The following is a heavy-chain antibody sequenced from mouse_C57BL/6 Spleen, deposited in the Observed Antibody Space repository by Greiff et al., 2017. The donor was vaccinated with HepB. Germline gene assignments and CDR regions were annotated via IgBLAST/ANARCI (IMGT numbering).Heavy chain of an antibody. CDR2: IDPEDGET. CDR1: GFNIKDYY. CDR3: ARGDITTEGAEGYYFDY. V-gene: IGHV14-2*01. J-gene: IGHJ2*01. Sequence: EVQLQESGAELVKPGASVKLSCTASGFNIKDYYMHWVKQRTEQGLEWIGWIDPEDGETKYAPKFQGKATITADTSSNPAYLQVSSLTYEDTAVYSCARGDITTEGAEGYYFDYWGQGTTLTVSS. D-gene: IGHD1-1*01.